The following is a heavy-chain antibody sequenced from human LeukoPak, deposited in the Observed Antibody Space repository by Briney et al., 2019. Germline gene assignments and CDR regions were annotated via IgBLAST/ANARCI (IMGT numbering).Heavy chain of an antibody. CDR1: GGSISGYY. CDR3: ARGKGYSSGWYFDY. CDR2: IVTSGST. V-gene: IGHV4-4*07. D-gene: IGHD6-19*01. J-gene: IGHJ4*02. Sequence: SETLSLTCTVSGGSISGYYWSWIRQPAGKGLEWIGRIVTSGSTNYNPSLKSRVTMSVDTSKSQFSLKLSSVIAADTAVYYCARGKGYSSGWYFDYWGQGTLVTASS.